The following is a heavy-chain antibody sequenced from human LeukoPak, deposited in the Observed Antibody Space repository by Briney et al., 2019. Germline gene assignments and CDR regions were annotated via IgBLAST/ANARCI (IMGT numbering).Heavy chain of an antibody. D-gene: IGHD3-22*01. Sequence: PGGSLRLSCAASGFTFSNHPMSWVRQAPGKGLRWVSGISAGGGSTYYADSVKGRFTISRDNSKNTLYLQMNSLRAEDTAVYYCAKDGFDYYDSSGYSYFHYWGQGTLVTVSS. CDR1: GFTFSNHP. CDR2: ISAGGGST. V-gene: IGHV3-23*01. CDR3: AKDGFDYYDSSGYSYFHY. J-gene: IGHJ4*02.